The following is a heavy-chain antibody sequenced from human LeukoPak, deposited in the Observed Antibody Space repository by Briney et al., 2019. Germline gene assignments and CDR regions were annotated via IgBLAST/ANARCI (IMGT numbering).Heavy chain of an antibody. Sequence: SQTLSLTCTVSGGSISSGNYYWSWIRQHPGKGLEWIGNLYYSGSTYYHPSLKSRFTISVDMSKNQFSLKLSSVTAADTAVYYCARVSTIGTTYSFDYWGQGTLVTVSS. CDR3: ARVSTIGTTYSFDY. J-gene: IGHJ4*02. CDR1: GGSISSGNYY. D-gene: IGHD1-1*01. V-gene: IGHV4-39*07. CDR2: LYYSGST.